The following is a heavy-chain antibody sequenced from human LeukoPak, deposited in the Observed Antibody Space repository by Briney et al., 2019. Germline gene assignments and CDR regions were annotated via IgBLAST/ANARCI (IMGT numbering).Heavy chain of an antibody. V-gene: IGHV3-21*01. J-gene: IGHJ6*03. CDR1: GFTFNTYT. CDR3: ARDYGKYDSSGYYSSYMDV. CDR2: ISSSSSYI. D-gene: IGHD3-22*01. Sequence: GGSLRLSCAASGFTFNTYTMNWVRQAPGKGLEWVSSISSSSSYIYYADSVKGRFTISRDNAKNSLYLQMNSLRAEDTAVYYCARDYGKYDSSGYYSSYMDVWGKGTTVTISS.